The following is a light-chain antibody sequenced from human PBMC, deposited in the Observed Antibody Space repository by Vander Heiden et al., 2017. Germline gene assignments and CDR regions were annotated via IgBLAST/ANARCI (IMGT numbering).Light chain of an antibody. CDR1: ALPKQY. CDR2: KDS. CDR3: QSADSSGTYVV. Sequence: SHELTQQPSASEYPGQTARITCSGDALPKQYANWYQQKPGQAPVLVIYKDSERPPGIPERFSGSSSGTTVTLTISGVQAEDEADYYCQSADSSGTYVVFGGGTKLTVL. J-gene: IGLJ2*01. V-gene: IGLV3-25*03.